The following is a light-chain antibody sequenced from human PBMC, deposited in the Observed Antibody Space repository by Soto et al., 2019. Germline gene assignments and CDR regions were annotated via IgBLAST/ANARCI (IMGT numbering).Light chain of an antibody. CDR2: GAS. CDR3: QQYNNWPLT. V-gene: IGKV3-15*01. CDR1: QSVSSN. J-gene: IGKJ1*01. Sequence: IVMTQSPATLSVSPGERATLSCRASQSVSSNLAWYQQKPGQAPRLLIYGASTRATGIPARFSGSGFGTEFTLTISSLQSEDFAVYYCQQYNNWPLTFGQGTKVEIK.